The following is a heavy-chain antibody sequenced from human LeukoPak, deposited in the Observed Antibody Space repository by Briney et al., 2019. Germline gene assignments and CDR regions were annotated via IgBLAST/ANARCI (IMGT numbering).Heavy chain of an antibody. CDR3: AKARGDYGRPFDY. Sequence: GGSLRLSCAASGFTFSTYAMSWVRQAAGKGLEWVSVISGSGDTAYYADSVKGRFAISRDNSKNTLSLQMNRLRAEDTAVYYCAKARGDYGRPFDYWGQGTLVTVSS. D-gene: IGHD4/OR15-4a*01. V-gene: IGHV3-23*01. CDR1: GFTFSTYA. CDR2: ISGSGDTA. J-gene: IGHJ4*02.